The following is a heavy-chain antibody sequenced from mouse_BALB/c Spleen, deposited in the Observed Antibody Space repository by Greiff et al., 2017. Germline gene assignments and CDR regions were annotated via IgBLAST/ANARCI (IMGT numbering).Heavy chain of an antibody. J-gene: IGHJ1*01. V-gene: IGHV5-9-4*01. CDR3: ARDGGYFDV. Sequence: EVQVVGSGGGLVKPGGSLKLSCAATGFTFSSYAMSWVRQSPEKRLEWVAEISSGGSYTYYPDTVTGRFTISRDNAKNTLYLEMCSLRSEDTAMYYCARDGGYFDVWGAGTTVTVSS. CDR1: GFTFSSYA. CDR2: ISSGGSYT.